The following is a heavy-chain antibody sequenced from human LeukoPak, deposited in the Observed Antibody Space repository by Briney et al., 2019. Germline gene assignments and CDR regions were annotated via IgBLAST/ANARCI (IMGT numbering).Heavy chain of an antibody. CDR2: IIPIFGTA. V-gene: IGHV1-69*13. CDR3: ASAPRYSSSWPNNWFDP. CDR1: GGTFSSYA. Sequence: SVKVSCKASGGTFSSYAISWGRQAPGQGLEWMGGIIPIFGTANYAQKFQGRVTITADESTSTAYMELSSLRSEDTAVYFCASAPRYSSSWPNNWFDPWGQGTLVTVSS. D-gene: IGHD6-13*01. J-gene: IGHJ5*02.